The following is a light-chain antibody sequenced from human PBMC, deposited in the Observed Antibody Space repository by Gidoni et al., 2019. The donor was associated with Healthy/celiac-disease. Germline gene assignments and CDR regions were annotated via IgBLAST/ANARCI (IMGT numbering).Light chain of an antibody. J-gene: IGKJ3*01. V-gene: IGKV4-1*01. CDR1: QSVLYSPNNKNY. CDR2: WAS. Sequence: IVMTQSPDSLAVSLGERATINCKSSQSVLYSPNNKNYLAWYQQKPGQPPKLLIYWASTRESGVPDRFSGSGSGTDFTLTISSLQAEDVAVYYCQQYYSTPPFTFGPGTKVDIK. CDR3: QQYYSTPPFT.